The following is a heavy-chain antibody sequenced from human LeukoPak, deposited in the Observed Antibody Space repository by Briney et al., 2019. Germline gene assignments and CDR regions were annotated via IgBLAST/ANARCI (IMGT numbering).Heavy chain of an antibody. V-gene: IGHV4-39*02. CDR1: GGSISSSSYY. Sequence: SGTLSLTCTVSGGSISSSSYYWGWIRQPPGKGLEWIGNIYYSGSTYYNPSLKSRVSISVDTSKKHFSLRLSSVTAADTAVYYCARLGGYSYGYSGAFDIWGQGTMVTVSS. J-gene: IGHJ3*02. D-gene: IGHD5-18*01. CDR3: ARLGGYSYGYSGAFDI. CDR2: IYYSGST.